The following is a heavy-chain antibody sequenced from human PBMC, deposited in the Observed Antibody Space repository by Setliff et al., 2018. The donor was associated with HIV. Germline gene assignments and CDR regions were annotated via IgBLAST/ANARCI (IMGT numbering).Heavy chain of an antibody. CDR3: ARGVRDNSGWSSYYFDY. D-gene: IGHD6-19*01. CDR2: VTHSGRT. V-gene: IGHV4-34*01. J-gene: IGHJ4*02. CDR1: GGSFSGYY. Sequence: SETLSLTCAVYGGSFSGYYWSWIRQPPGKGLEWIGEVTHSGRTNYNPALESRVTTSVDTSKKQFSLRLTSVTVADTAVYYCARGVRDNSGWSSYYFDYWGQGTLVAVSS.